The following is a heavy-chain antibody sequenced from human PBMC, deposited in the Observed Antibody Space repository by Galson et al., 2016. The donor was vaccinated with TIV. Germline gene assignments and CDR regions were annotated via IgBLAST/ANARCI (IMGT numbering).Heavy chain of an antibody. D-gene: IGHD2-8*01. CDR1: GYTFTRYW. V-gene: IGHV5-51*01. J-gene: IGHJ6*02. CDR2: VYPPDSYT. CDR3: ARLPGSGANGGGVGVSSYAPYV. Sequence: QSGAEVKKAGESLRISCKGSGYTFTRYWIDWVRQMPGKGLEWIGIVYPPDSYTKYNPSFQGHVTISADKSISAAYLQWRSLKASDTAMYYCARLPGSGANGGGVGVSSYAPYVWGQGTTVTVS.